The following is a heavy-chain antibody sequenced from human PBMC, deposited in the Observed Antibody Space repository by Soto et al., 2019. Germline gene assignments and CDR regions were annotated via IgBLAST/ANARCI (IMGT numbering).Heavy chain of an antibody. CDR2: IYYSGST. J-gene: IGHJ4*02. V-gene: IGHV4-30-4*01. D-gene: IGHD3-10*01. Sequence: QVQLQESGPGLVKPSQTLSLTCTVSGGSISSGDYYWSWIRQPPGKGLEWIGYIYYSGSTYYNPSLTSRVTISVDTAQNQFALKLSSVTAADTAVYYCARAQGSGFLVSWGQGTLVTVSS. CDR3: ARAQGSGFLVS. CDR1: GGSISSGDYY.